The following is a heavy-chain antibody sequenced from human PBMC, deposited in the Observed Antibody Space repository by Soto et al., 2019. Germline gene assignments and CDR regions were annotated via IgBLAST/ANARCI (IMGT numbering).Heavy chain of an antibody. V-gene: IGHV1-18*01. J-gene: IGHJ6*02. D-gene: IGHD2-8*02. Sequence: VASVKVSCKSFDNTFTYYGINWVRQAPGQGLEWLGWISGYNANTKEAQKFQDRVSMTADTGTRTAYPEVRSLTSDDTGVYFCAAPGGHHFGMDVWGQGTTVTVSS. CDR1: DNTFTYYG. CDR2: ISGYNANT. CDR3: AAPGGHHFGMDV.